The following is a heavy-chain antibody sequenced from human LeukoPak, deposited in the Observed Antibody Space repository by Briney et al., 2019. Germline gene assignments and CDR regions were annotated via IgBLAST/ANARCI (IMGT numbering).Heavy chain of an antibody. J-gene: IGHJ6*03. D-gene: IGHD1-26*01. CDR1: GYTFADYF. V-gene: IGHV1-2*02. CDR2: INPNTGAT. CDR3: ARLAQESGLLDYYYYYMDV. Sequence: ASVKVSCKASGYTFADYFLHWVRQAPGHGLEWMGWINPNTGATNYAQHFRGRISMSRDTFLNTVYMELTRLKSDDTAVYYCARLAQESGLLDYYYYYMDVWGKGTTVTVSS.